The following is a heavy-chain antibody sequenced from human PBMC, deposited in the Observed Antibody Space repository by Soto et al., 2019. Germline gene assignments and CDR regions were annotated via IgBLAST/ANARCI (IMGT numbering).Heavy chain of an antibody. CDR2: IWYDGSKK. CDR3: ARGTAVAKYGLDV. V-gene: IGHV3-33*01. CDR1: GFTFSTYA. Sequence: QVQLVESGGGVVQPGRSLRLSCAASGFTFSTYAMHWVRQAPGKGLEWVAVIWYDGSKKYYADSVKGRFTISRDNSKNTLDLQMNRLRAEDTAVYYWARGTAVAKYGLDVWGQGTTVTVSS. D-gene: IGHD6-13*01. J-gene: IGHJ6*02.